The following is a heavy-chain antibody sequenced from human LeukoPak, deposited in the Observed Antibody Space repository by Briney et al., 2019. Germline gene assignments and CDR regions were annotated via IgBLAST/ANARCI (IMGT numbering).Heavy chain of an antibody. CDR1: GYTFTGYY. CDR3: ARSPRYSSSWYIDY. D-gene: IGHD6-13*01. V-gene: IGHV1-8*03. J-gene: IGHJ4*02. CDR2: INPNSGNT. Sequence: ASVKVSCKASGYTFTGYYMHWVRQAPGQGLEWMGWINPNSGNTGYAQKFQGRVTITRNTSISTAYMELSSLRSEDTAVYYCARSPRYSSSWYIDYWGQGTLVTVSS.